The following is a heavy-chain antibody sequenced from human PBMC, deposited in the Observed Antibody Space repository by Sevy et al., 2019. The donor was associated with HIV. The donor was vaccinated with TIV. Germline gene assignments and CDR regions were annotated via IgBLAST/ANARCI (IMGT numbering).Heavy chain of an antibody. CDR1: GYTLSELS. CDR3: ATDIVVGRDY. D-gene: IGHD2-2*01. V-gene: IGHV1-24*01. CDR2: FDEDGET. J-gene: IGHJ4*02. Sequence: GESLKISCKVSGYTLSELSMHWVRQAPGKGLEWMGGFDEDGETLYAQKFQGRVTMTEDTSTDTAYMELSSLRSEDTAVYYCATDIVVGRDYWGQGTLVTVSS.